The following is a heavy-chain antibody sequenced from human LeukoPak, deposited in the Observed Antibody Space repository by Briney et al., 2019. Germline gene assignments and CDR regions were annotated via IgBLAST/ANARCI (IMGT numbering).Heavy chain of an antibody. CDR1: GGTFSNYA. CDR3: AIEGGYFDY. J-gene: IGHJ4*02. D-gene: IGHD3-16*01. V-gene: IGHV1-18*01. CDR2: ISAYNGNT. Sequence: ASVKVSCKASGGTFSNYAINWVRQAPGQGLEWMGWISAYNGNTNYAQKLQGRVTMTTDTSTSTAYMELRSLRSDDTAVYYCAIEGGYFDYWGQGTLVTVSS.